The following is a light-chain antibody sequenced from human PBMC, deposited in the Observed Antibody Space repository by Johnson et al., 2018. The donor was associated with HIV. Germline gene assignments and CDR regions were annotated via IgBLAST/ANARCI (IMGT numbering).Light chain of an antibody. CDR2: EDD. J-gene: IGLJ1*01. CDR1: SSNIGKNH. Sequence: QSVLTQPPSVSAAPGQKVTISCSGSSSNIGKNHVSWYQQFPGTAPKLLVYEDDKRPSDIPDRFSGSKSGTSATLGIPGLQPGDEADYYCGTSDSNLSVDFVFGTGTKVTVL. V-gene: IGLV1-51*02. CDR3: GTSDSNLSVDFV.